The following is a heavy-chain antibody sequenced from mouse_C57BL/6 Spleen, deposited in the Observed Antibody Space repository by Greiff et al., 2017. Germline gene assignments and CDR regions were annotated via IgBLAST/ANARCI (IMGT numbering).Heavy chain of an antibody. D-gene: IGHD1-1*01. CDR1: GYTFTSYW. V-gene: IGHV1-52*01. Sequence: QVQLQQPGAELVRPGSSVKLSCKASGYTFTSYWMHWVKQRPIQGLEWIGNIDPSDSETHYNQKFKDKATLTVDKSSSTAYMQLSSLTSEDSAVYYCAREGDYSWHFDVWGTGTTVTVSS. CDR2: IDPSDSET. CDR3: AREGDYSWHFDV. J-gene: IGHJ1*03.